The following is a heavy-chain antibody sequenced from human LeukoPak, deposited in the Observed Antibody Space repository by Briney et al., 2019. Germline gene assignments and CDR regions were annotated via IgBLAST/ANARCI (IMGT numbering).Heavy chain of an antibody. Sequence: TGGSLRLSCAASGFTFSSYSMSWVRQAPGKGLEWVSLISGSGGSTYYADSVKGRFTISRDNSKSTLYLQMNSLRAEDTAVFYCAKEPRHCGGDCFSLLDYWGQGTLVSVSS. CDR2: ISGSGGST. D-gene: IGHD2-21*02. J-gene: IGHJ4*02. V-gene: IGHV3-23*01. CDR1: GFTFSSYS. CDR3: AKEPRHCGGDCFSLLDY.